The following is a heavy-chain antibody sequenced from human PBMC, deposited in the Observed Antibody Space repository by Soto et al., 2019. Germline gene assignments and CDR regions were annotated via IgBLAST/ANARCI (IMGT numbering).Heavy chain of an antibody. Sequence: QVQLVQSGAEVKKPGASVKVSCKASGYTFTGYYMHWVRQAPGQGLEWMGWINPNSGGTNYAQKFQGWVTMTRDTSISTAYVELGRLRSDDTAVYSCARDPDSSSWYGTRGSYFDYWGQGTLVTVSS. D-gene: IGHD6-13*01. J-gene: IGHJ4*02. CDR1: GYTFTGYY. CDR3: ARDPDSSSWYGTRGSYFDY. CDR2: INPNSGGT. V-gene: IGHV1-2*04.